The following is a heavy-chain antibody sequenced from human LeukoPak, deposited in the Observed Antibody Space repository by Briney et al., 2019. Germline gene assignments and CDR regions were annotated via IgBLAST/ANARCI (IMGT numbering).Heavy chain of an antibody. CDR1: GFTFSSYT. CDR2: ITTSRTYI. CDR3: ARGEGYYASGSYYIDY. J-gene: IGHJ4*02. D-gene: IGHD3-10*01. V-gene: IGHV3-21*01. Sequence: PGGSLRLSCAASGFTFSSYTMNWVRQAPGMGLEWVSYITTSRTYIYYADSVRGRFTISRDNAKNSLYLRMSSLRVEDTAVYYCARGEGYYASGSYYIDYWGQGTLVTVSS.